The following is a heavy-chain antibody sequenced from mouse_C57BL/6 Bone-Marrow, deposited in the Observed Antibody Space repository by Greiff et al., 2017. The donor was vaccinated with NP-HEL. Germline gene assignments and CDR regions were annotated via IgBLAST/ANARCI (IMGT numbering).Heavy chain of an antibody. V-gene: IGHV14-1*01. J-gene: IGHJ1*03. CDR3: TPHYYGSSYWYFDV. CDR2: IDPEDGDT. Sequence: EVQLQQSGAELVRPGASVKLSCTASGFNIKDYYMHWVKQRPEQGLEWIGRIDPEDGDTEYAQKVQCKATMTADTSSNTAYLQLSSLTSEDTAVYYCTPHYYGSSYWYFDVWGTGTTVTVSS. CDR1: GFNIKDYY. D-gene: IGHD1-1*01.